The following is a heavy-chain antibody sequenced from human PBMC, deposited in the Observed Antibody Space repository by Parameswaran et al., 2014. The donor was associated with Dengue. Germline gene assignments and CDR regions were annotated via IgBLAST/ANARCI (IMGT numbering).Heavy chain of an antibody. CDR2: IKQDGSEK. CDR3: ARDADCSGGSCRDYYYYGMDV. V-gene: IGHV3-7*01. D-gene: IGHD2-15*01. J-gene: IGHJ6*02. Sequence: RWIRQPPGKGLEWVANIKQDGSEKYYVDSVKGRFTISRDNAKNSLYLQMNSLRAEDTAVYYCARDADCSGGSCRDYYYYGMDVWGQGTTVTVSS.